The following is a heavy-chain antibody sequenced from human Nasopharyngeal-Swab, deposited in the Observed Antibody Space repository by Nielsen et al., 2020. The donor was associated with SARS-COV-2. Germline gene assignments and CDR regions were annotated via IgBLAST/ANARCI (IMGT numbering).Heavy chain of an antibody. CDR3: ARGISSSLY. CDR2: IYSGGST. J-gene: IGHJ4*02. D-gene: IGHD6-6*01. V-gene: IGHV3-53*01. Sequence: VRQAPGKGLEWVAVIYSGGSTYYADSVKGRFTISRDNSKNTPYLQMNSLRAEDTAVYYCARGISSSLYWGQGTLVTVSS.